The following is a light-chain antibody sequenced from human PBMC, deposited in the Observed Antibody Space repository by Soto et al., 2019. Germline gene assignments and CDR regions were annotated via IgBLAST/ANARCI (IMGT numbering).Light chain of an antibody. V-gene: IGLV2-23*03. J-gene: IGLJ3*02. CDR2: GGN. CDR3: CSYANYNAFEV. CDR1: SGDVGTYNL. Sequence: QSALTQPPSVSGSPGQAITVSCTGSSGDVGTYNLVSWYQQHPGKAPKLIIYGGNKRPSGVSDRFSGSQSGDTASLTISGLQTEDEADYYCCSYANYNAFEVFGGGTKLTVL.